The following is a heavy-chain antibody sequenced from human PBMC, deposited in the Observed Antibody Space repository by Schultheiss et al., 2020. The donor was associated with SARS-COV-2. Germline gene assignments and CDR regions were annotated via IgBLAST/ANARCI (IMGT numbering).Heavy chain of an antibody. CDR3: TTGYSYGPDY. J-gene: IGHJ4*02. CDR1: GFTFSSYW. D-gene: IGHD5-18*01. Sequence: GGSLRLSCAASGFTFSSYWMHWVRQAPGKGLVWVSRINSDGSSTSYADSVKGRFTISRDNAKNTLYLQMNSLKTEDTAVYYCTTGYSYGPDYWGQGTLVTVSS. V-gene: IGHV3-74*01. CDR2: INSDGSST.